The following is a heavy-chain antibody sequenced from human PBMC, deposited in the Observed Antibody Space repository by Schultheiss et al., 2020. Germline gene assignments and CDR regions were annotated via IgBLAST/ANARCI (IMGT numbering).Heavy chain of an antibody. V-gene: IGHV4-39*07. CDR1: GGSISSSSYY. D-gene: IGHD3-9*01. CDR3: ARGGGYDILDAFDI. Sequence: SETLSLTCTVSGGSISSSSYYWGWIRQPPGKGLEWIGEINHSGSTNYNPSLKSRVTISVDTSKNQFSLKLSSVTAADTAVYYCARGGGYDILDAFDIWGQGTMVTVSS. CDR2: INHSGST. J-gene: IGHJ3*02.